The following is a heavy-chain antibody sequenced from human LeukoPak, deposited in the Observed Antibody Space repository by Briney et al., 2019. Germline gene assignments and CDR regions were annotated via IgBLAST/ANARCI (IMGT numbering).Heavy chain of an antibody. D-gene: IGHD1-26*01. CDR2: IYPGDSDT. CDR1: GYSFTSYW. CDR3: ARRVGSYSRYYYYYYMDV. V-gene: IGHV5-51*01. J-gene: IGHJ6*03. Sequence: GESLKISCKGSGYSFTSYWIGWVRQMPGKGLEWMGIIYPGDSDTRYSPSFQGQVTISADKSISTAYLQWSSLKASDTAMYYCARRVGSYSRYYYYYYMDVWGKGTTVTVSS.